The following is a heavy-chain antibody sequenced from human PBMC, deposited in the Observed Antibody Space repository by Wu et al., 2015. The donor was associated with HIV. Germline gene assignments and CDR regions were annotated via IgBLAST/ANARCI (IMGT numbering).Heavy chain of an antibody. J-gene: IGHJ5*02. CDR1: GYTLTELS. D-gene: IGHD6-13*01. CDR3: ATVPNTIVAATPNWFDP. Sequence: QVQLVQSGAEVKKPGASVKVSCKVSGYTLTELSMHWVRQAPGKGLEWMGGFDPEDGETIYAQKFQGRVTMTEDTSTDTAYMELSSLRSEDTAVYYCATVPNTIVAATPNWFDPGAREPWSPSPQ. CDR2: FDPEDGET. V-gene: IGHV1-24*01.